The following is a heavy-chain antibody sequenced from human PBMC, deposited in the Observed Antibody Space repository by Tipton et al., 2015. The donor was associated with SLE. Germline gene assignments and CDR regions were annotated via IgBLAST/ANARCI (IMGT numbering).Heavy chain of an antibody. V-gene: IGHV4-38-2*02. J-gene: IGHJ2*01. D-gene: IGHD3-3*01. Sequence: TLSLTCSVSGASISTYYWGWIRQPPGKGLEWIGSIYHSGSTYYNPSLKSRVTISVDTSKNQFSLKLSSVTAADTAVYYCARDRSAYYPYWYFDLWGRGTLVTVSS. CDR3: ARDRSAYYPYWYFDL. CDR2: IYHSGST. CDR1: GASISTYY.